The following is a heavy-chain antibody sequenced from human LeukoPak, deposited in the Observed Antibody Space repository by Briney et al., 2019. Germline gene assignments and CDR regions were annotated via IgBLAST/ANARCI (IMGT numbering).Heavy chain of an antibody. J-gene: IGHJ3*02. CDR3: ARNLRKYYYDSSGYYSGAFDI. CDR2: IYYSGSP. D-gene: IGHD3-22*01. Sequence: NPSETLSLTCTVSGGSISSYYWSWIRQPPGKGLEWIGYIYYSGSPNYNPSLKSRVTISVDTSKNQFSLKLSSVTAADTVVYYCARNLRKYYYDSSGYYSGAFDIWGQGTMVTVSS. CDR1: GGSISSYY. V-gene: IGHV4-59*01.